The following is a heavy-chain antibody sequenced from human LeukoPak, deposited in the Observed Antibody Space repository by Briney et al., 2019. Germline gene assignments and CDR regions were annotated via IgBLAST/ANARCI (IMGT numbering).Heavy chain of an antibody. CDR2: IIPMRDIT. CDR1: GGSFSNYA. D-gene: IGHD3-16*01. Sequence: ASVKVSCKTSGGSFSNYAITWVREAPGQGLEWMGRIIPMRDITNYAQNFQDRVTITADKSTTTVYMEVNSLISEDMAVYFCAIGPYDGTYYFDSWGQGTLVTVSS. J-gene: IGHJ4*02. CDR3: AIGPYDGTYYFDS. V-gene: IGHV1-69*04.